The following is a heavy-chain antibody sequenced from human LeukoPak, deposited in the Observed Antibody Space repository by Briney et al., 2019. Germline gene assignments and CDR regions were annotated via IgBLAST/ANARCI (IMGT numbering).Heavy chain of an antibody. Sequence: GGSLRLSCAASGFTFSTYSMNWVRQAPGQGLEWVSSISSSSSYIYYADCVKGRFTISRDNAKNSLYVQMNSLRAEDTAVYYCARVEYCGGDCYRPLDYWGKGTLVTVSS. CDR1: GFTFSTYS. CDR2: ISSSSSYI. J-gene: IGHJ4*02. D-gene: IGHD2-21*02. V-gene: IGHV3-21*01. CDR3: ARVEYCGGDCYRPLDY.